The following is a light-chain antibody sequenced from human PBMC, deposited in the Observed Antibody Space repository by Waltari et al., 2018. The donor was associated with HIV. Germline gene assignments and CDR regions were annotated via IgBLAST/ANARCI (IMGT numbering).Light chain of an antibody. V-gene: IGLV2-11*01. CDR1: SSAVGGYNF. CDR3: CSYAGSYTV. J-gene: IGLJ2*01. CDR2: DVS. Sequence: QSALTQPRSVSGSPGQSVTISCTGTSSAVGGYNFVSWYQQHPGKAPKLMIYDVSKRPSGGPYRFSGSKSGNTASLTLSGLQAEDEADYYCCSYAGSYTVFGGGTKLTVL.